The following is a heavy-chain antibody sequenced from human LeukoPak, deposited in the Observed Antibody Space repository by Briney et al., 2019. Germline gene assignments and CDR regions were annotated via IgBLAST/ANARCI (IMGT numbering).Heavy chain of an antibody. D-gene: IGHD1-20*01. CDR3: ARAHNWKYGTFDY. CDR2: ISSSSSYI. V-gene: IGHV3-21*01. CDR1: GFTFSSYS. Sequence: EAGGSLRLSCAASGFTFSSYSMNWVRQAPGKGLEWVSCISSSSSYIYNADSVKGRFTISRDNAKNSLYLQMNSLRVEDTAVYYCARAHNWKYGTFDYWGQGTLVTVSS. J-gene: IGHJ4*02.